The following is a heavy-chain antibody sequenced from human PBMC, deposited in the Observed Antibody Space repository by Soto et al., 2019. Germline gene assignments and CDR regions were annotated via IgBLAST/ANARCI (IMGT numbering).Heavy chain of an antibody. CDR3: ARASPIQLFDY. CDR2: INPSGGST. CDR1: GYTFTSYY. D-gene: IGHD2-2*01. J-gene: IGHJ4*02. V-gene: IGHV1-46*03. Sequence: QVQLVQSGAEVKKPGASVKVSCKASGYTFTSYYMHWVRQAPGQGLEWMGIINPSGGSTSYAQKFQGRVTLTRDTSTSTVYMELSSLRSEDTAVYYCARASPIQLFDYWGQGTLVTVSS.